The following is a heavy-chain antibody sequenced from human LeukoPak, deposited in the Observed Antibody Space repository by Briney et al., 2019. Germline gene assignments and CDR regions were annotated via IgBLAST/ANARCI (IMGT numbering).Heavy chain of an antibody. Sequence: SETLCLTCTVSGGSFSGYYWRWIRQPPGKGLEWIGLIHYTGTTDYNPSLKSRVTISVDTSKNHFSLNLSTVTAADTAVYSCARHFVFVIAGSSLDYSGQRTLGTLSP. CDR2: IHYTGTT. V-gene: IGHV4-59*08. CDR3: ARHFVFVIAGSSLDY. J-gene: IGHJ4*02. CDR1: GGSFSGYY. D-gene: IGHD2-21*01.